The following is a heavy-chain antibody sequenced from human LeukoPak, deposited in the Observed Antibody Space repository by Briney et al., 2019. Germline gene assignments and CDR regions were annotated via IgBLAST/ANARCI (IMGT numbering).Heavy chain of an antibody. V-gene: IGHV4-59*01. CDR1: GGSISSYY. D-gene: IGHD2-21*02. J-gene: IGHJ5*02. Sequence: SEALSLTCTVSGGSISSYYWSWIRQPPGKGLEWIGYIYYSGSTNYNPSLKSRVTISVDTSKNQFSLKLSSVTAADTAVYYCARIAVTEFDPWGQGTLVTVSS. CDR3: ARIAVTEFDP. CDR2: IYYSGST.